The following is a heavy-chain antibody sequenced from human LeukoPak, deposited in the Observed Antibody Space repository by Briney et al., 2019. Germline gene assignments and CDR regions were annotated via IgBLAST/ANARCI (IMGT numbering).Heavy chain of an antibody. J-gene: IGHJ4*02. V-gene: IGHV1-69*13. Sequence: RASVKVSCKASGGTFSSYAISWVRQAPGQGLEWMGGIIPIFGTANCAQKFQGRVTITADESTSTAYMELSSLRSEDTAVYYCARDWKYSNYRFDYWGQGTLVTVSS. D-gene: IGHD4-11*01. CDR3: ARDWKYSNYRFDY. CDR2: IIPIFGTA. CDR1: GGTFSSYA.